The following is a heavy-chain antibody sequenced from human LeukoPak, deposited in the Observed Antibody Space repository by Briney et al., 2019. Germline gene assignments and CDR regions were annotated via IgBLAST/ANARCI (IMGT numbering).Heavy chain of an antibody. CDR3: ARVDSGGYSYGFYYFDY. J-gene: IGHJ4*02. CDR2: IIPIFGTA. D-gene: IGHD5-18*01. V-gene: IGHV1-69*05. CDR1: GGTFSSYA. Sequence: GASVKVSCTASGGTFSSYAISWVRQAPGQGLEWMGGIIPIFGTANYAQKLQGRVTMTTDTSTSTAYMELRSLRSDDTAVYYCARVDSGGYSYGFYYFDYWGQGTLVTVSS.